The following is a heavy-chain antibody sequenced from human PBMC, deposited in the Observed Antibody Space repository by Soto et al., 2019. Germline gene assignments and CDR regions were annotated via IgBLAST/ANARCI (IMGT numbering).Heavy chain of an antibody. CDR1: SDSISSYY. CDR2: TDYSGNT. Sequence: SETLSLTCTVSSDSISSYYWIWIRQSPGKGLEWIGYTDYSGNTNYNPSLKSRVTISVDTARNQFSLKLSSVTAADTAVYYCARHDCRGASCRREPRDPWGQGILVTVSS. J-gene: IGHJ5*02. D-gene: IGHD2-15*01. V-gene: IGHV4-59*08. CDR3: ARHDCRGASCRREPRDP.